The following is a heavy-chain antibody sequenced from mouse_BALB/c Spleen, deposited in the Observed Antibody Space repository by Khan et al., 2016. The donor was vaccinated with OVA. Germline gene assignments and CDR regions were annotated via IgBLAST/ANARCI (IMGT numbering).Heavy chain of an antibody. J-gene: IGHJ3*01. Sequence: QVQLKESGPGLVAPSQSLSITCTVSGFSLTTYGVHWVRQPPGKGLEWLGIIWAGGNTNYNSALMSRLNITKDNSKSQVFLKMNSLQTDDTAMYSCARDRPTPYVWFAYWGQGTLFTVSA. D-gene: IGHD1-1*01. CDR2: IWAGGNT. CDR1: GFSLTTYG. CDR3: ARDRPTPYVWFAY. V-gene: IGHV2-9*02.